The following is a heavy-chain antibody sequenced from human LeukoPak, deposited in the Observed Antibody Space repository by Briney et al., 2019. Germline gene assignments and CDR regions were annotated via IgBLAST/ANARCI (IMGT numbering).Heavy chain of an antibody. Sequence: GGSLRLSCAASGFTFSSYWMHWVRQAPGKGLVWVSRINNDGSSISYGHSVKGRFTISRDNAKNTLYLQMNSLRVEDTAVYYCAKKPTGGDYGLDSWGQGTLVTVSS. V-gene: IGHV3-74*01. D-gene: IGHD4-17*01. J-gene: IGHJ4*02. CDR1: GFTFSSYW. CDR2: INNDGSSI. CDR3: AKKPTGGDYGLDS.